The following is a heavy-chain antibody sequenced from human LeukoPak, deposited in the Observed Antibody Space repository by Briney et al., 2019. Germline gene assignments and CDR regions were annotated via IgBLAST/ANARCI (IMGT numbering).Heavy chain of an antibody. V-gene: IGHV4-31*03. CDR2: IYYSGST. J-gene: IGHJ6*03. CDR3: ARGRRPPLIPTAIYYYYHMDV. D-gene: IGHD2-2*02. Sequence: PSQTLSLTCTVSGGSISSGGYYWSWIRQHPGKGLEWIGYIYYSGSTYYNPSLKSRVTISVDTSKNQFSLKLNSVTAADTALYFCARGRRPPLIPTAIYYYYHMDVWGKGTMVTVSS. CDR1: GGSISSGGYY.